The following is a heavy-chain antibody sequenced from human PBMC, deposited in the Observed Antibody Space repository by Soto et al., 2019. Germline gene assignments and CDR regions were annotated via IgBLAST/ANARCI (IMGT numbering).Heavy chain of an antibody. CDR3: ARDQGGSYSRGYGMDV. V-gene: IGHV1-18*04. Sequence: QVQLVQSGAEVRKPGASVKVSCKASGYTFTSYGISWVRQAPGQGLEWMGWISAYNGNTNYAQKLQGRVTMTTDTSTSTAYMELRRLGSDDTAVYYCARDQGGSYSRGYGMDVWGQGTTVTVSS. J-gene: IGHJ6*02. CDR2: ISAYNGNT. D-gene: IGHD1-26*01. CDR1: GYTFTSYG.